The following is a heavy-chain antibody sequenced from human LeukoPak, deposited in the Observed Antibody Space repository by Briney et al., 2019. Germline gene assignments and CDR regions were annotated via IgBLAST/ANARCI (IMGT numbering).Heavy chain of an antibody. Sequence: PGGSLRLSCAASGFTFSIYSMSWVRQAPGKGLEWLSYISTSSTTIYYADSVKGRFTISRDDARNSLSLQMNSLRADDTAVYYCATEMGYCTGGSCYRWFDSWGQGTLVTVSS. J-gene: IGHJ5*01. CDR3: ATEMGYCTGGSCYRWFDS. CDR1: GFTFSIYS. CDR2: ISTSSTTI. D-gene: IGHD2-15*01. V-gene: IGHV3-48*01.